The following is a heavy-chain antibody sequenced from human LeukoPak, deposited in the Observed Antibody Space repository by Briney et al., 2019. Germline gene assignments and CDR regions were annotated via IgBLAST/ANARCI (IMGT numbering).Heavy chain of an antibody. Sequence: SETLSLTCTVSGGSISSSSYYWGWIRQPPGKGLEWIGSIYYSGSTYYNPSLKSRVTISVDTSKNQFSLKLSSVTAADTAVYYCARGRGVPGGYYYVWSWFDPWGQGTLVTVSS. V-gene: IGHV4-39*07. CDR3: ARGRGVPGGYYYVWSWFDP. D-gene: IGHD3-22*01. J-gene: IGHJ5*02. CDR1: GGSISSSSYY. CDR2: IYYSGST.